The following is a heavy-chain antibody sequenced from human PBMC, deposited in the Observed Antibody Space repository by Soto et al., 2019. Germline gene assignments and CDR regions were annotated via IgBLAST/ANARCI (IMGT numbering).Heavy chain of an antibody. Sequence: SETLTLTCTVAGHSINSDYYWGFIRQPPGKGLEWIGSIYPGGGTYYNPSLKSRVTISIDTSKNQFSLRLTSVTAADTAMYYCAKKGCYPSGRINLFDSWGQGTLVTVSS. V-gene: IGHV4-38-2*02. CDR3: AKKGCYPSGRINLFDS. CDR2: IYPGGGT. CDR1: GHSINSDYY. D-gene: IGHD3-10*01. J-gene: IGHJ4*02.